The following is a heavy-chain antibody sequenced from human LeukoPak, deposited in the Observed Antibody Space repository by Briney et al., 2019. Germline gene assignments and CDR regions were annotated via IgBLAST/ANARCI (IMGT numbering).Heavy chain of an antibody. CDR2: ISYDGSNK. CDR1: GFTFSSYG. CDR3: AKGGSYDFWSGPKGEYFQH. Sequence: GGSLRLSCAASGFTFSSYGMHWVRQAPGKGLEWVAVISYDGSNKYYADSVKGRFTISRDNSKNTLYLQMNSLRAEDTAVYYCAKGGSYDFWSGPKGEYFQHWGQGTLVTVSS. D-gene: IGHD3-3*01. J-gene: IGHJ1*01. V-gene: IGHV3-30*18.